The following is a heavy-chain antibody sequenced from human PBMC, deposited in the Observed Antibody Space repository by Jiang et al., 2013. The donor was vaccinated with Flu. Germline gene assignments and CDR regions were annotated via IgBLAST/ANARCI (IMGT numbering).Heavy chain of an antibody. J-gene: IGHJ3*02. CDR2: IYYSGST. Sequence: GPGLVKPSQTLSLTCTVSGGSISSGDYYWSWIRRPPGKGLEWIGYIYYSGSTYYNPSLKSRVTISVDTSKNQFSLKLSFVTAADTAVYYCARAGEMATISEEDDAFDIWGQGTMVTV. D-gene: IGHD5-24*01. CDR3: ARAGEMATISEEDDAFDI. CDR1: GGSISSGDYY. V-gene: IGHV4-30-4*08.